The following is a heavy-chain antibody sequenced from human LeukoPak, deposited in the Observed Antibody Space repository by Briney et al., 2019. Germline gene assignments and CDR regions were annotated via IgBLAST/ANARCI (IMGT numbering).Heavy chain of an antibody. CDR1: GYTFTSYG. J-gene: IGHJ5*02. V-gene: IGHV1-18*01. Sequence: ASVKVSCKASGYTFTSYGISWVRQAPGQGLEWMGWISAYNGNTNYAQKLQGRVTMTTDTSTSTAYMELRSLRSDDTAAYYCAREGVTIFGVVISWFDPWGQGTLVTVSS. CDR2: ISAYNGNT. D-gene: IGHD3-3*01. CDR3: AREGVTIFGVVISWFDP.